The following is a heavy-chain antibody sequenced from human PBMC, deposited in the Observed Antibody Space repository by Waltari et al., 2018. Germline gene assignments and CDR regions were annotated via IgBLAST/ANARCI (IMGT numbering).Heavy chain of an antibody. J-gene: IGHJ5*02. Sequence: QLQLQESGPTLVKPSETLSLTCTVSGGSISRSSYYWGWIRQSPGKGLEWIGSIYYSGTTYYNPTLESRVTISGDTSKNQFSLKLSSVTAADTAVYYCVGHWKINGYRFDPWGQGTLVTVSS. CDR3: VGHWKINGYRFDP. CDR1: GGSISRSSYY. D-gene: IGHD5-12*01. V-gene: IGHV4-39*01. CDR2: IYYSGTT.